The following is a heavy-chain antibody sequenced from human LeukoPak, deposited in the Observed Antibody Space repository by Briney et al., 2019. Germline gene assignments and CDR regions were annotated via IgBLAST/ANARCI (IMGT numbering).Heavy chain of an antibody. CDR2: INHSGST. CDR3: ARGAHAEWFNY. V-gene: IGHV4-39*07. J-gene: IGHJ4*02. Sequence: SETLSLTCTVSGGSISSSSYYWGWIRQPPGKGLEWIGEINHSGSTNYNPSLKSRVTISVDTSKNQFSLKLSSVTAADTAVYYCARGAHAEWFNYWGQGTLVTVSS. CDR1: GGSISSSSYY. D-gene: IGHD3-3*01.